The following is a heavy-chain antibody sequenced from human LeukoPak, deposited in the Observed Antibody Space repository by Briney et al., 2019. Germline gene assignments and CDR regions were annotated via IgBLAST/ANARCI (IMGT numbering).Heavy chain of an antibody. CDR2: ISGSGGST. CDR1: GFTFSSYA. J-gene: IGHJ6*03. V-gene: IGHV3-23*01. CDR3: ATGAHSGSWYRLPYYYYYMDV. D-gene: IGHD6-13*01. Sequence: PGGSLRLSCAASGFTFSSYAMSWVRQAPGKGLEWVSAISGSGGSTYYADSVKGRFTISRDNSKNTLYLQMNSLRAEDTAVYYCATGAHSGSWYRLPYYYYYMDVWGKGTTVTVSS.